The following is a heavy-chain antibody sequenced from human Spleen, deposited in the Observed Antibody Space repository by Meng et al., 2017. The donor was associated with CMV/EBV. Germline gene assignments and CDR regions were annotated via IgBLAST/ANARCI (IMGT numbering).Heavy chain of an antibody. CDR2: ISGRDGNT. CDR1: GYTFTAHY. D-gene: IGHD3/OR15-3a*01. CDR3: ARGHLPVWTGYSEKNGLDV. Sequence: ASVKVSCKASGYTFTAHYFHWVRQAPGQGLEWMGWISGRDGNTKYAQNIQDRVIMTRDSFRGTVYMELRSLRSDDTAIYYCARGHLPVWTGYSEKNGLDVWGQGTTVTVSS. J-gene: IGHJ6*02. V-gene: IGHV1-18*04.